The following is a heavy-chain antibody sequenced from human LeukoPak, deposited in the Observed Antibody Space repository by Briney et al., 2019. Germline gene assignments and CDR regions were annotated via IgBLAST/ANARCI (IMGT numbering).Heavy chain of an antibody. D-gene: IGHD1-14*01. CDR2: IYYSGST. V-gene: IGHV4-39*01. J-gene: IGHJ4*02. Sequence: SETLSLTCTVSGGSISSSSYYWGWIRQPPGKGLEWIGSIYYSGSTYYNPSLKSRVTISVDTSENQFSLKLSSVTAADTAVYYCARLLEVYVFDYWGQGTLVTVSS. CDR3: ARLLEVYVFDY. CDR1: GGSISSSSYY.